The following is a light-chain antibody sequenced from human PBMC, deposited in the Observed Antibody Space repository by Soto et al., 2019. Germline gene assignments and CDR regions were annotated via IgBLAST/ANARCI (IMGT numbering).Light chain of an antibody. CDR1: QRVGSN. Sequence: EIVITQSPPTLSVSPGERATLSCRASQRVGSNLAWYQQKPGQAPRPLIYGASTRDTGITPRFSVSGCWTDSTPTTNTLQAEDFAEYYCQQYNNWPPWTCGQGTKVVIK. CDR2: GAS. CDR3: QQYNNWPPWT. V-gene: IGKV3-15*01. J-gene: IGKJ1*01.